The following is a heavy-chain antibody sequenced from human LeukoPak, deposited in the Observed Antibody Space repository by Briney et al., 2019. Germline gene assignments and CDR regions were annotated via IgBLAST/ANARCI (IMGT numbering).Heavy chain of an antibody. J-gene: IGHJ4*02. CDR3: ARAGSTGDYQAGSFEF. D-gene: IGHD7-27*01. CDR2: INPTGGST. V-gene: IGHV1-46*01. CDR1: GYTFTSYY. Sequence: ASVKVSCKASGYTFTSYYMHWVRQAPGQGLEWMGLINPTGGSTGYAQKFQGRVTMTRDTSTSTVYMELSSLRSEDTAVYYCARAGSTGDYQAGSFEFWGQGTLVTVSS.